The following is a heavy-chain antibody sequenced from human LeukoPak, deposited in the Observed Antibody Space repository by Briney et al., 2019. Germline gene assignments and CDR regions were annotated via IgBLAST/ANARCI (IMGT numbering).Heavy chain of an antibody. V-gene: IGHV3-30*14. J-gene: IGHJ5*02. Sequence: GGSLRLSCAASGFTFSSYAMHWVRQAPGKGLEWVAVISYDGSNKYYADSVKGRFTISRDNSKNTLYLQMNSLRAEDTAVYYCARATVFDPWGQGTLVTVSS. CDR3: ARATVFDP. CDR2: ISYDGSNK. CDR1: GFTFSSYA. D-gene: IGHD4-17*01.